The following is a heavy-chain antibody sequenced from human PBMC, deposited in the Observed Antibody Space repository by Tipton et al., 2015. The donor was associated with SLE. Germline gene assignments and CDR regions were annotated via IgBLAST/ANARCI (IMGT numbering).Heavy chain of an antibody. D-gene: IGHD3-10*01. CDR3: AREEMITVIRGTTGAY. CDR2: IYYNGGT. J-gene: IGHJ4*02. V-gene: IGHV4-39*02. CDR1: GGSISSSSYY. Sequence: GLVKPSETLSLTCTVSGGSISSSSYYWGWIRQPPGKGLEWIATIYYNGGTQYNPSLKSRVTISVDTSKNQFSLKLNSVTAADTAGYYCAREEMITVIRGTTGAYWGQGTLVTVSS.